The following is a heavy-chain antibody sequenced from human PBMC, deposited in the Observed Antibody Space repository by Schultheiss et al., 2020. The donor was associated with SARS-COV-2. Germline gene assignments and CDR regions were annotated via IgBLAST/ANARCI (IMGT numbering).Heavy chain of an antibody. CDR3: ARVSALPRPVRWLQVFDY. V-gene: IGHV4-61*08. D-gene: IGHD5-24*01. CDR2: IYYSGST. Sequence: SETLSLTCAVSGGSISSGGYYWSWIRQPPGKGLEWIGYIYYSGSTNYNPSLKSRVTISVDTSKNQFSLKLSSVTAADTAVYYCARVSALPRPVRWLQVFDYWGQGTLVTVSS. J-gene: IGHJ4*02. CDR1: GGSISSGGYY.